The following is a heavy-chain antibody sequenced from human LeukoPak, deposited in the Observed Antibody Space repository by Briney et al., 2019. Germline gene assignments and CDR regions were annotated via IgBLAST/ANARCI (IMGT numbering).Heavy chain of an antibody. CDR1: GGTFSSYA. CDR2: IIPIFGTA. D-gene: IGHD3-16*02. J-gene: IGHJ4*02. CDR3: ARVYYDYVWGSYRYRYFDY. Sequence: ASVKVSCKASGGTFSSYAISWVRQAPGQGLEWMGGIIPIFGTANYAQKFQGRVTITADESTSTAYMELSSLRSEDTAVYYCARVYYDYVWGSYRYRYFDYWGQGTLVTVSS. V-gene: IGHV1-69*13.